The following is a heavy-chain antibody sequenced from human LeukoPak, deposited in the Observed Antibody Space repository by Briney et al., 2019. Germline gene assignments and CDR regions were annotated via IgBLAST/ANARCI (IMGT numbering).Heavy chain of an antibody. V-gene: IGHV3-21*01. J-gene: IGHJ4*02. CDR1: GFTFSSYS. Sequence: PGGSLRLSCAVSGFTFSSYSMSWVRQAPGKGLEWVSSISSSSSYIYYADSVKGRFTISRDNAKNTLYLEMDSLRAEDTAVYYCARDWYHAIDYWGQGTLVTVSS. CDR2: ISSSSSYI. D-gene: IGHD2-2*01. CDR3: ARDWYHAIDY.